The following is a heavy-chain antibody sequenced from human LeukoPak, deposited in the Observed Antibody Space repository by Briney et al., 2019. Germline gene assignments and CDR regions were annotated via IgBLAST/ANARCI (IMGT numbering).Heavy chain of an antibody. D-gene: IGHD5-18*01. J-gene: IGHJ6*03. V-gene: IGHV1-2*02. CDR1: GYTFTGYY. Sequence: GASVKVSCKASGYTFTGYYMHWVRQAPGQGLEWMGWIHPNSGGTNYAQKFQGRVTMTRDTSISTAYMELSRLRSDDTAVYYCARGTQYTAMEGNYYYYYYMDVWGKGTTVTVSS. CDR3: ARGTQYTAMEGNYYYYYYMDV. CDR2: IHPNSGGT.